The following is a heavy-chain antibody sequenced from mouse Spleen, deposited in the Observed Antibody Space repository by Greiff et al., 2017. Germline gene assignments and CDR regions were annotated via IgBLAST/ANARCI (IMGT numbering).Heavy chain of an antibody. J-gene: IGHJ2*01. CDR3: ANFDY. V-gene: IGHV1-69*02. CDR2: IDPSDSYT. CDR1: GYTFTSYW. Sequence: VQLQQSGAELVKPGASVKLSCKASGYTFTSYWMHWVKQRPGQGLEWIGEIDPSDSYTNYNQKFKGKATLTVDKSSSTAYMQLSSLTSEDSAVYYCANFDYWGQGTTLTVSS.